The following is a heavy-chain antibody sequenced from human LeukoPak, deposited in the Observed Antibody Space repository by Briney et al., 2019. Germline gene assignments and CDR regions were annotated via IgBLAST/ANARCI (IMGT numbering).Heavy chain of an antibody. Sequence: GGSLRLSCAASGFTFSNYNMNWVRQAPGKGLEWVSSISSSSSYIYYADSVKGRFTISRHNAKNSLYLQMDSLRAEDTAVYYCARNGDIRLLSDAFNIWGQGTVVTVSS. V-gene: IGHV3-21*01. D-gene: IGHD3-10*01. CDR1: GFTFSNYN. CDR3: ARNGDIRLLSDAFNI. J-gene: IGHJ3*02. CDR2: ISSSSSYI.